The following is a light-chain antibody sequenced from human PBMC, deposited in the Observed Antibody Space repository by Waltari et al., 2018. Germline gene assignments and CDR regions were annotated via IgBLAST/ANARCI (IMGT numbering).Light chain of an antibody. CDR2: GAS. CDR1: HSVSSSY. V-gene: IGKV3-20*01. J-gene: IGKJ1*01. CDR3: QQYGSSPET. Sequence: EIVLTQSPRTPSLSPGERATPSCRASHSVSSSYLAWYQQKPGQAPRLLIYGASSRATGIPDRFRGSGSGTDFTLTISRLEPEDVAVYYCQQYGSSPETFGQGTKVEIK.